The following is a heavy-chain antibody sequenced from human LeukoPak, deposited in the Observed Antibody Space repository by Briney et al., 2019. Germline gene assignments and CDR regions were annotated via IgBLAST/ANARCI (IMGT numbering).Heavy chain of an antibody. CDR1: GGSVNSGTYY. D-gene: IGHD5-24*01. V-gene: IGHV4-61*01. CDR2: ISYSGST. CDR3: ARGGRWLQFNY. Sequence: SETLSLTCTVSGGSVNSGTYYWSWIRQPPGKGLEWIGYISYSGSTNYNPSLKSQVTISVDTSKNQFSLKLSSVTAADTAVYYCARGGRWLQFNYWGQGTLVTVSS. J-gene: IGHJ4*02.